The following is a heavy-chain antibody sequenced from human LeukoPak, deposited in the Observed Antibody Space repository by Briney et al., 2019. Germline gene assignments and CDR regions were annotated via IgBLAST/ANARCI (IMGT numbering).Heavy chain of an antibody. CDR1: DGSISGYY. J-gene: IGHJ5*02. V-gene: IGHV4-59*12. CDR3: ARVVAAAGNNWFDP. CDR2: IYYSGST. D-gene: IGHD6-13*01. Sequence: SETLSLTCTVSDGSISGYYWSWIRQPPGKGLEWIGFIYYSGSTNYNPSLKSRVTISLDTSKNQFSLKLNSVTAADTAVYYCARVVAAAGNNWFDPWGQGTLVTVSS.